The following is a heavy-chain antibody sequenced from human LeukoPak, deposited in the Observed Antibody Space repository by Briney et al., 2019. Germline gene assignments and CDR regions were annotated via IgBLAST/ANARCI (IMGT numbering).Heavy chain of an antibody. Sequence: SETLSLTCTVSGGSISSGDYYWGWIRQLPGKGLEWIGYIYYSGRIYYNPSLKSRLTISIDTSKNQFSLNLKSVTAADTAVYYCAAQDVNWFDPWGQGTLVTVSS. V-gene: IGHV4-31*03. J-gene: IGHJ5*02. CDR3: AAQDVNWFDP. CDR1: GGSISSGDYY. D-gene: IGHD2-15*01. CDR2: IYYSGRI.